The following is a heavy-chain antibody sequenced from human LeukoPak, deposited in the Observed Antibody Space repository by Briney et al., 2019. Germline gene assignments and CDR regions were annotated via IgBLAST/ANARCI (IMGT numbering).Heavy chain of an antibody. V-gene: IGHV3-23*01. J-gene: IGHJ4*02. CDR3: ATPTTIFDY. Sequence: GGSLRLSCAASGFAFDTYGMTWARQAPGKGLEWVSSISGSGYNTYYADSVKGRFTISRDNSKNTLYLQMNSLRAEDTAIYYGATPTTIFDYGGQGPLVTVSS. CDR2: ISGSGYNT. D-gene: IGHD5-24*01. CDR1: GFAFDTYG.